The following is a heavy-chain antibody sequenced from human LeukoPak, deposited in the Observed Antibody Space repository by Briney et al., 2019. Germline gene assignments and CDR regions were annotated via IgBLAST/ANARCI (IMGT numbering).Heavy chain of an antibody. J-gene: IGHJ5*02. CDR1: GYTLTELS. V-gene: IGHV1-24*01. CDR2: FDPEDGET. D-gene: IGHD2-2*01. CDR3: ATDREYQLLRGIDP. Sequence: ASVKVSCKVSGYTLTELSTHWVRQAPGKGLEWMGGFDPEDGETIYAQKFQGRVTMTEDTSTDTAYMELSSLRSEDTAVYYCATDREYQLLRGIDPWGQGTLVTVSS.